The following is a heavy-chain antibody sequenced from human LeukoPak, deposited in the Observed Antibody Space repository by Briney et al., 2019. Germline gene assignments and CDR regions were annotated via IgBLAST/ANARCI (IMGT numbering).Heavy chain of an antibody. CDR1: GFTFSNYG. J-gene: IGHJ4*02. CDR3: VKDRTAGYDGLVDY. V-gene: IGHV3-30*18. Sequence: TGGSLRLSCAASGFTFSNYGMHWVRQAPGKGLEWVAVISYDGSNKYYTDSVKGRFTISRDNYKNTLYLQMNSLRAEDTAVYYCVKDRTAGYDGLVDYWGQGTLVTVSS. CDR2: ISYDGSNK. D-gene: IGHD5-12*01.